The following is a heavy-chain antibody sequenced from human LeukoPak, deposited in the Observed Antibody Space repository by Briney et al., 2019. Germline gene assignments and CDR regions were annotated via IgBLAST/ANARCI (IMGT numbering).Heavy chain of an antibody. J-gene: IGHJ6*04. CDR1: GFTLSSYE. CDR3: AELGITMIGGV. V-gene: IGHV3-48*03. D-gene: IGHD3-10*02. Sequence: TGGSLRLSCAASGFTLSSYEMNWVRQAPGKGLEWVSYISSSGSTIYYADSVKGRFTISRDNAKNSLYLQMNSLRAEDTAVCYCAELGITMIGGVWGKGTTVTISS. CDR2: ISSSGSTI.